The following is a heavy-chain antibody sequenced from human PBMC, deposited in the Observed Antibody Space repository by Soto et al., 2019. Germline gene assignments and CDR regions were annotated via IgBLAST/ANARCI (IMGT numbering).Heavy chain of an antibody. CDR3: AKSHKTSCFDY. CDR1: GFTFSSYA. CDR2: ISGSGGST. D-gene: IGHD2-2*01. V-gene: IGHV3-23*01. Sequence: GESLKISCAASGFTFSSYAMSWVRQAPGKGLEWVSAISGSGGSTYYADSVKGRFTISRDNSKNTLYLQMNSLRAEDTAVYYCAKSHKTSCFDYWGQGTLVTVSS. J-gene: IGHJ4*02.